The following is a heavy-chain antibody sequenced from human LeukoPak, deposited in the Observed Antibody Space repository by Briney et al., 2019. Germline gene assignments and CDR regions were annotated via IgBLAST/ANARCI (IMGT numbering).Heavy chain of an antibody. Sequence: TGGSLRFSCAASGFTFPTYAMSWVRQVPGKGLEWVSSISGGGDSTYYADSVKGRFTIFRDNSKNTLSLQMSSLRVEDTAVYYCARGRVQPDYWGQGTLVTVSS. D-gene: IGHD6-6*01. CDR2: ISGGGDST. CDR1: GFTFPTYA. V-gene: IGHV3-23*01. CDR3: ARGRVQPDY. J-gene: IGHJ4*02.